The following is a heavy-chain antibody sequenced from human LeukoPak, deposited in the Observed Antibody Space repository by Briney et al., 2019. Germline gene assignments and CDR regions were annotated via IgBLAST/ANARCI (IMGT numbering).Heavy chain of an antibody. CDR3: ARGSGQVAVGLYYYYYMDV. Sequence: SVKVSCKASGGTFSSYAISWVRQAPGQGLEWMGGIILIFGTANYAQKFQGRVTITADESTSTAYMELSSLRSEDTAVYYCARGSGQVAVGLYYYYYMDVWGKGTTVTVSS. V-gene: IGHV1-69*01. CDR1: GGTFSSYA. D-gene: IGHD2-15*01. J-gene: IGHJ6*03. CDR2: IILIFGTA.